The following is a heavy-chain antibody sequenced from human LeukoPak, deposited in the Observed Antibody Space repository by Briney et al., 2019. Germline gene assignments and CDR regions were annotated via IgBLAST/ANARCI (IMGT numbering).Heavy chain of an antibody. CDR2: IKGDGRST. CDR3: VREGLECSGSSCQRAAFDY. Sequence: GGSLRLSCAASGFTVSSNYMSWVRQVPGKGLVWVARIKGDGRSTRHADSMKGRFTISRDNAKNTLYLQVNSLRAEDTAVYYCVREGLECSGSSCQRAAFDYWGQGTLVTVSS. D-gene: IGHD2-2*01. J-gene: IGHJ4*02. V-gene: IGHV3-74*01. CDR1: GFTVSSNY.